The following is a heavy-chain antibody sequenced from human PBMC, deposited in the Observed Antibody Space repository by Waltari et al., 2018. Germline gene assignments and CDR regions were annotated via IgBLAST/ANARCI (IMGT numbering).Heavy chain of an antibody. CDR2: IYYSGST. Sequence: QVQLQESGPGLVKPSETLSLTCTVSGGSISSYYWSWIRQPPGKGLEWIGYIYYSGSTNYNPSLKSRVTISVDTSKNQFSLKLSSMTAADTAVYYCARESTRRYYYMDVWGKGTTVTISS. CDR3: ARESTRRYYYMDV. D-gene: IGHD2-2*01. J-gene: IGHJ6*03. V-gene: IGHV4-59*12. CDR1: GGSISSYY.